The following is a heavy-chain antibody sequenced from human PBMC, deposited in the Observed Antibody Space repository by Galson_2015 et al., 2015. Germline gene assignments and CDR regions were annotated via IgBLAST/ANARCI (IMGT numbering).Heavy chain of an antibody. CDR3: ARDPLGYCSGGSCYSNYYYYYMDV. J-gene: IGHJ6*03. Sequence: SLRLSCAASGFTFSSYAMHWVRQAPGKGLEWVAVISYDGSNKYYADSAKGRFTISRDNSKNTLYLQMNSLRAEDTAVYYCARDPLGYCSGGSCYSNYYYYYMDVWGKGTTVTVSS. V-gene: IGHV3-30*01. CDR1: GFTFSSYA. CDR2: ISYDGSNK. D-gene: IGHD2-15*01.